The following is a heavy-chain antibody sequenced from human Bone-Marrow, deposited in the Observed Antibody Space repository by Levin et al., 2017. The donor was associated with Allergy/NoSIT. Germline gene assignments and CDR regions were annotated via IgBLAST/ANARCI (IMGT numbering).Heavy chain of an antibody. V-gene: IGHV4-30-4*01. Sequence: PSETLSLTCTVSGGSINSDNYWSWIRQPPGKGLEWIGYIYYSGGTFYNPSLKSRLTISIDMSKNQFSLKLSSVTAADTAVYYCARVGYGDYYPLFDYWGQGTLVTVSS. CDR2: IYYSGGT. CDR1: GGSINSDNY. J-gene: IGHJ4*02. CDR3: ARVGYGDYYPLFDY. D-gene: IGHD4-17*01.